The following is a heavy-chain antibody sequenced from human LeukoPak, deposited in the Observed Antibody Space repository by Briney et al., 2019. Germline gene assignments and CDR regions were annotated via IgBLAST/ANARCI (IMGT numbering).Heavy chain of an antibody. J-gene: IGHJ4*02. Sequence: PSETLSLTCTVSGGSISTYYWNWIRQPPGKGLEWIGYIYHSGSTNYNPSLQSRVTISVDTSKNQFSLKLSSVTAADTAVYYCASTRRVGATDYWGQGTLVTVSS. CDR2: IYHSGST. CDR1: GGSISTYY. CDR3: ASTRRVGATDY. D-gene: IGHD1-26*01. V-gene: IGHV4-59*12.